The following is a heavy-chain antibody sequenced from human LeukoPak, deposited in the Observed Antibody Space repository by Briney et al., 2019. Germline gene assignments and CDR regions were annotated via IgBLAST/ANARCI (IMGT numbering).Heavy chain of an antibody. CDR2: IIPIYGTA. V-gene: IGHV1-69*05. Sequence: GASVKVSCKASGGTPSGYAISWVRQAPGQGLEWMGGIIPIYGTANSAQKFQGRVTITTDESTSTAYMELSSLISEDTAVYYCARGKLGYYYYHMDAWGKGTTVTVPS. J-gene: IGHJ6*03. CDR3: ARGKLGYYYYHMDA. D-gene: IGHD3-3*02. CDR1: GGTPSGYA.